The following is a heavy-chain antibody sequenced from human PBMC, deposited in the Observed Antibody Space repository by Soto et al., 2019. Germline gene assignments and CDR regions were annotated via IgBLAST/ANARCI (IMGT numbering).Heavy chain of an antibody. CDR1: GFTFSSYG. CDR2: ISYDGSNK. V-gene: IGHV3-30*18. J-gene: IGHJ4*02. CDR3: AKADSSGYYGFDY. Sequence: PGGSLRLSCAASGFTFSSYGMHWVRQAPGKGLEWVAVISYDGSNKYYADSVKGRFTISRDNSKNTLYPQMNSLRAEDTAVYYCAKADSSGYYGFDYWGQGTLVTVSS. D-gene: IGHD3-22*01.